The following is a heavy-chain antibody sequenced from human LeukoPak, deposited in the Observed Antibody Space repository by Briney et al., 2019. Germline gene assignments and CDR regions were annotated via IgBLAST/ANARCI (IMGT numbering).Heavy chain of an antibody. CDR3: ARACGSGIYLMFDY. V-gene: IGHV4-59*01. D-gene: IGHD3-10*01. J-gene: IGHJ4*02. CDR2: IYYSGST. CDR1: GGSISSYY. Sequence: SETLSLTCTVSGGSISSYYWTWIRQPPGKGLEWIGYIYYSGSTNHNPSLKSRVTISVDTSKNQFSLKLSSVTAADTAVYYCARACGSGIYLMFDYWGQGTLVTVSS.